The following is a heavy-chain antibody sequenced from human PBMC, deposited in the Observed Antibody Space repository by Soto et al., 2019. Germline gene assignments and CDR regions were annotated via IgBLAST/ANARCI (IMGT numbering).Heavy chain of an antibody. Sequence: QITLNESGPSPVKPRQTLTLTCTFSGFSLTTSGVGVGWIRQSPGKAPDWLALLYWDDDKRYSPSLKSRLTITKETSKNQVVLTMADLDPADTATYYCAHRVLRTVFGLVTTTAIYFDFWGQGTPVAVS. J-gene: IGHJ4*02. V-gene: IGHV2-5*02. CDR2: LYWDDDK. CDR1: GFSLTTSGVG. D-gene: IGHD3-3*01. CDR3: AHRVLRTVFGLVTTTAIYFDF.